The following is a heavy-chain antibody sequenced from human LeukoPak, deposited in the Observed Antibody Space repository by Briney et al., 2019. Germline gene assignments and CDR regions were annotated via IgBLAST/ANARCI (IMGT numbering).Heavy chain of an antibody. CDR1: GGSVSSASYY. D-gene: IGHD6-13*01. V-gene: IGHV4-61*01. CDR3: ARTGRRIAAAGTPLGY. CDR2: IYYSGST. Sequence: PSETLSLTCSVSGGSVSSASYYWSWIRQPPGKGLEWIGYIYYSGSTNYNSSLKSRVTISVDTSKNQFSLKLSSVTAADTAVYYCARTGRRIAAAGTPLGYWGQGTLVTVSS. J-gene: IGHJ4*02.